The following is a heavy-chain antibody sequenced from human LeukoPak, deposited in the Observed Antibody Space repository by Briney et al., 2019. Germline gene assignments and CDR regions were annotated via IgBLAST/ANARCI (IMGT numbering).Heavy chain of an antibody. D-gene: IGHD3-16*01. CDR3: ARSPLTFGGVMYYFDY. Sequence: PGGSLRLSCAASGFTFSSYSMNWVRQAPGKGLEWVSYISSSSSTIYYADSVKGRFTISRDNAKNSLYLQMNSLRAEDTAVYYCARSPLTFGGVMYYFDYWGQGTLVTVSS. J-gene: IGHJ4*02. CDR2: ISSSSSTI. V-gene: IGHV3-48*04. CDR1: GFTFSSYS.